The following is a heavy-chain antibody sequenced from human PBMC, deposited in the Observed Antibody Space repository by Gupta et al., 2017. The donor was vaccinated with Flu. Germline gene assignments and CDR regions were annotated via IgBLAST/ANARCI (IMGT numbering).Heavy chain of an antibody. CDR1: GFTFRDHY. V-gene: IGHV3-72*01. Sequence: EVQLVESGGALVQPGGSLRLSCTASGFTFRDHYMDWVRQAPGKGLEWVGRSRNKVRSYTTEYAASVEGRFTISRDDSKNSLYLQMKSLKTEDTAGYYCARGYCGGASGARDVLYGMDVWGQGTTVTVSS. CDR3: ARGYCGGASGARDVLYGMDV. J-gene: IGHJ6*02. D-gene: IGHD2-21*01. CDR2: SRNKVRSYTT.